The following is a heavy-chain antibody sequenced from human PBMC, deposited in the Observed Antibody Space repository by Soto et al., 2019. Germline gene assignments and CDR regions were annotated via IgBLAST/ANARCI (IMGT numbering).Heavy chain of an antibody. J-gene: IGHJ4*02. V-gene: IGHV4-31*03. CDR3: ARASSSSSAADY. Sequence: QVQLQESGPGLVKPSQTLSLTCSVSGESISSGGYYWSWIRHHPGKGLEWIGYIYDSESAYYNPSLKRRVTISMDTAKIHFAMRLSSVTAADTAVYYCARASSSSSAADYWGQGTLATVSS. CDR1: GESISSGGYY. CDR2: IYDSESA. D-gene: IGHD6-6*01.